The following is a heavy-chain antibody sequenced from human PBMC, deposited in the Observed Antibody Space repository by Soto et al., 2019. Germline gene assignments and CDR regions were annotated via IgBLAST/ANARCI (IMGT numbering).Heavy chain of an antibody. CDR2: IIPIVGTG. CDR1: GGSFSSYA. Sequence: QVQLVQSGAEVKKPGSSVKVSCKASGGSFSSYAISWVRQAPGQGLEWMGGIIPIVGTGNYAQNFQSRVTITADESTSTAYMELSSVRSRDTAMYYCARDLRAAGRPGMDVWGQGTTVTVSS. V-gene: IGHV1-69*01. CDR3: ARDLRAAGRPGMDV. D-gene: IGHD6-13*01. J-gene: IGHJ6*02.